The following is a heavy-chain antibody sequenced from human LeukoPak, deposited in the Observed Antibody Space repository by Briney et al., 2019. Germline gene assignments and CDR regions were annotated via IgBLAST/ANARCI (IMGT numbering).Heavy chain of an antibody. CDR1: GFTVSSNY. Sequence: GGSLRLSCAASGFTVSSNYMSWVRQAPGKGLEWVSVIYSSGSTYYADSVKGRFTITRHNSKNTLYLEMNSLRAEDTAVYYCVRDVGGDYYGMDVWGQGTTVTVSS. CDR3: VRDVGGDYYGMDV. V-gene: IGHV3-53*04. CDR2: IYSSGST. D-gene: IGHD2-15*01. J-gene: IGHJ6*02.